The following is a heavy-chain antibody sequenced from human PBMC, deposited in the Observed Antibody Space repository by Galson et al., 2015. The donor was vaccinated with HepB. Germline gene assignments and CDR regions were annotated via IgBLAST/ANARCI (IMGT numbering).Heavy chain of an antibody. CDR1: GFIFDHYG. J-gene: IGHJ4*02. V-gene: IGHV3-9*01. CDR2: ISWNNEKI. Sequence: SLRLSCAASGFIFDHYGMHWVRQGPGKGLEWVSSISWNNEKIDYADSVKGRFTISRDSAKNSLYLEMSGLRAEDTALYYCIKDGYRGNVDRRKFYYDRSGYFEIWGQGMMVIVSS. D-gene: IGHD3-22*01. CDR3: IKDGYRGNVDRRKFYYDRSGYFEI.